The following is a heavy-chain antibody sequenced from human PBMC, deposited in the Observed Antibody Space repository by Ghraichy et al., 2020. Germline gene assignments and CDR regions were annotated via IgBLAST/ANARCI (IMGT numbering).Heavy chain of an antibody. CDR1: GFSLSTRGMC. J-gene: IGHJ4*02. Sequence: SGPTLVKPTQTLTLTCTFSGFSLSTRGMCVSWIRQPPGKALEWFARIDWDDDKYYSTSLKTRLTISKDTSKNQVVLTMTNMDPVDTATYYCARIRLGGDGYSAAGTDDFWGQGTLVTVSS. CDR3: ARIRLGGDGYSAAGTDDF. V-gene: IGHV2-70*11. D-gene: IGHD6-13*01. CDR2: IDWDDDK.